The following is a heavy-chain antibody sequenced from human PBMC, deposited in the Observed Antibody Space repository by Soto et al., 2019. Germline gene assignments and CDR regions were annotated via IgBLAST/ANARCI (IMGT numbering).Heavy chain of an antibody. CDR3: ARVLNIGYYCYGGGPVPFYY. V-gene: IGHV1-46*01. D-gene: IGHD3-22*01. CDR1: GYTFTSYY. CDR2: INPSGGST. J-gene: IGHJ4*02. Sequence: ASVKVSCKASGYTFTSYYMHWVRQAPGQGLEWMGIINPSGGSTSYAQKFQGRVTMTRDTSTSTVYMELSSLRSEDTAVYYCARVLNIGYYCYGGGPVPFYYWGQGTLVTGSA.